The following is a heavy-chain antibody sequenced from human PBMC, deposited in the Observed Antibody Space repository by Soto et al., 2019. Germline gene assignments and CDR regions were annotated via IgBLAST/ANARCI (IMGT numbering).Heavy chain of an antibody. Sequence: QVQLVQSGAEVKKPGSSVKVSCKASGGTFSSYAISWVRQAPGQGLGWMGGIIPIFGTANYAQKFQGRVTITADESTSTAYMELSSLRSEDTAVYYCARSKERYGSGSLYFDYWGQGTLVTVSS. CDR1: GGTFSSYA. CDR3: ARSKERYGSGSLYFDY. J-gene: IGHJ4*02. CDR2: IIPIFGTA. D-gene: IGHD3-10*01. V-gene: IGHV1-69*01.